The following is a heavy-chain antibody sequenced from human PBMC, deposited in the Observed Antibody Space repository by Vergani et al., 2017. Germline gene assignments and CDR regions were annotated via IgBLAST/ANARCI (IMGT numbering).Heavy chain of an antibody. CDR2: IYYSGST. CDR3: ASGGIGNWFDP. V-gene: IGHV4-39*07. D-gene: IGHD3-16*01. J-gene: IGHJ5*02. Sequence: QLQLQESGPGLVKPSETLSLTCTVFGGSISSSSYYWGWIRQPPGKGLEGIGSIYYSGSTYYNPSLTGRVTISVDTSKNQLSLKLSSVTAADTAEYYCASGGIGNWFDPWGQGTLVTVSS. CDR1: GGSISSSSYY.